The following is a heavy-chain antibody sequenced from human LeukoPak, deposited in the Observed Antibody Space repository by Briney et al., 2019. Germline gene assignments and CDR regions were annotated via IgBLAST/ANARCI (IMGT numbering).Heavy chain of an antibody. D-gene: IGHD3-10*01. CDR2: ISTSSSYI. Sequence: PGGSLRLSCAASGFTFSSYSMNWVRQAPGKGLEWVSYISTSSSYIYYADSVKGRFTISRDNAKNSLYLQMNSLRPEDTAVYYCAKEGDYYGSGSYRDGFDIWGQGTRATVSS. CDR1: GFTFSSYS. V-gene: IGHV3-21*01. CDR3: AKEGDYYGSGSYRDGFDI. J-gene: IGHJ3*02.